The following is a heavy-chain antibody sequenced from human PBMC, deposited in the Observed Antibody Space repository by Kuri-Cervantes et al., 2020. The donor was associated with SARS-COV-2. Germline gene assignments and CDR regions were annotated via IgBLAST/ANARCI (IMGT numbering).Heavy chain of an antibody. Sequence: SETLSLTCAVFGYSISSGYYWGWIRQPPGKGLEWIGSIYHSGSTYYNPSLKSRVTISVDTSKNQFSLKLSSVTAADAAVYYCALRTLPWYYYYMDVWGKGTTVTVSS. J-gene: IGHJ6*03. CDR3: ALRTLPWYYYYMDV. CDR1: GYSISSGYY. D-gene: IGHD3/OR15-3a*01. V-gene: IGHV4-38-2*01. CDR2: IYHSGST.